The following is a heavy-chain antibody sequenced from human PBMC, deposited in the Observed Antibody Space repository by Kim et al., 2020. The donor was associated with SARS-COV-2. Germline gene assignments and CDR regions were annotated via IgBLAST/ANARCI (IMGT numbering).Heavy chain of an antibody. CDR2: INPSGGST. CDR1: GYTFTSYY. D-gene: IGHD1-26*01. V-gene: IGHV1-46*01. CDR3: ARDDSYIGRGLSGSYIFDY. Sequence: ASVKVSCKASGYTFTSYYMHWVRQAPGQGLEWMGIINPSGGSTSYAQKFQGRVTMTRDTSTSTVYMELSSLRSEDTAVYYCARDDSYIGRGLSGSYIFDYWGQGTLVTVSS. J-gene: IGHJ4*02.